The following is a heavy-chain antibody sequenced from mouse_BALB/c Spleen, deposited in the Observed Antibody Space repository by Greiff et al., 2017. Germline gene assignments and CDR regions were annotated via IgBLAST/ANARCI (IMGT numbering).Heavy chain of an antibody. CDR3: ASHYGYGGYAMDY. Sequence: EVKLVESGGGLVKPGGSLKLSCAASGFAFSSYDMSWVRQTPEKRLEWVAYISSGGGSTYYPDTVKGRFTISRDNAKNTLYLQMSSLKSEDTAMYYCASHYGYGGYAMDYWGQGTSVTVSS. CDR1: GFAFSSYD. J-gene: IGHJ4*01. D-gene: IGHD2-2*01. CDR2: ISSGGGST. V-gene: IGHV5-12-1*01.